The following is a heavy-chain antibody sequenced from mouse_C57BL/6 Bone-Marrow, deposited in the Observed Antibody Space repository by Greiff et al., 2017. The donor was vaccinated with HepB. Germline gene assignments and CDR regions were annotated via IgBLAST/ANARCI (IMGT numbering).Heavy chain of an antibody. CDR1: GYSITSGYY. V-gene: IGHV3-6*01. D-gene: IGHD1-1*01. CDR3: ARDSYYGSSHWYFDV. CDR2: ISYDGSN. J-gene: IGHJ1*03. Sequence: EVQRVESGPGLVKPSQSLSLTCSVTGYSITSGYYWNWIRQFPGNKLEWMGYISYDGSNNYNPSLKNRISITRDTSKNEFFLKLNSVTTEDTATYYCARDSYYGSSHWYFDVWGTGTTVTVSS.